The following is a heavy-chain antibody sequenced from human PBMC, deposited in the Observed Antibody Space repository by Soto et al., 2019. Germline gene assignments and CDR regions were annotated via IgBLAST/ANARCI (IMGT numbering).Heavy chain of an antibody. CDR1: GGSISSGGYY. CDR2: IYYSGST. J-gene: IGHJ5*02. V-gene: IGHV4-31*03. D-gene: IGHD6-6*01. Sequence: FLTCTVSGGSISSGGYYWSWIRQHPGKGLEWIGYIYYSGSTYYNPSLKSRVTISVDTSKNQFSLKLSSVTAADTAAYYCARTEQLVPWFDPWGQGTLVTVSS. CDR3: ARTEQLVPWFDP.